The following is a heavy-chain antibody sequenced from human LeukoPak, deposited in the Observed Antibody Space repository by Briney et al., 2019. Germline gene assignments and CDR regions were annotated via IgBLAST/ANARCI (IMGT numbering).Heavy chain of an antibody. CDR1: GFTFSSYA. V-gene: IGHV3-23*01. J-gene: IGHJ4*02. CDR3: AKDPRFDY. CDR2: ISASGSST. Sequence: PGGSLRLSCAASGFTFSSYAMSWVRQAPGKGLEWVSAISASGSSTYYADSVRGRFTISRDNSENTLYLQMNSLRAEDTAVYYCAKDPRFDYWGQGTLVTVSS.